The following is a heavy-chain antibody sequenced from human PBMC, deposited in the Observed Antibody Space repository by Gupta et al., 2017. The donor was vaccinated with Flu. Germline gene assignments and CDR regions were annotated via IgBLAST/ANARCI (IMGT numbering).Heavy chain of an antibody. V-gene: IGHV5-10-1*01. CDR1: GYSFTSYW. D-gene: IGHD2-8*01. CDR3: ARRYCTNGVCYTYFDY. CDR2: IDPSDSYT. J-gene: IGHJ4*02. Sequence: EVQLVQSGAEVKKPGEYLRISCKGSGYSFTSYWISWVRQMPGKGLEWMGRIDPSDSYTNYSPSFQGHVTISADKSISTAYLQWSSLKASDTAMYYCARRYCTNGVCYTYFDYWGQGTLVTVSS.